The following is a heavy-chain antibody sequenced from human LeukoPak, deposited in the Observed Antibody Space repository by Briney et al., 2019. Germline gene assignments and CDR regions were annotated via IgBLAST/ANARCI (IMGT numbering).Heavy chain of an antibody. Sequence: TGGSLRLSCAASGFTFSSYWMSWVRQAPGKGLEWVANIKQDGSEKYYVDSVKGRFTISRDNAENSLYLQMNSLRAEDTAVYYCASFDYYGSGSYYKGGSDYWGQGTLVTVSS. CDR3: ASFDYYGSGSYYKGGSDY. D-gene: IGHD3-10*01. J-gene: IGHJ4*02. V-gene: IGHV3-7*01. CDR1: GFTFSSYW. CDR2: IKQDGSEK.